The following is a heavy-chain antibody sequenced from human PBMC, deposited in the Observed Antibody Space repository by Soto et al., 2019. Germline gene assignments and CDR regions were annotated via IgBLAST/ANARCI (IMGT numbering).Heavy chain of an antibody. CDR1: GGSISSDNW. V-gene: IGHV4-4*02. Sequence: PSETLSLTCAVSGGSISSDNWWNWVRQPPGKGLEWIGEIYHTGSTNYNPPLKSRVAISVDKSKNQFSLKLSSVTAADTAVYYCAKDLWGAKATDYWGQGTLVTVSS. CDR2: IYHTGST. D-gene: IGHD7-27*01. CDR3: AKDLWGAKATDY. J-gene: IGHJ4*02.